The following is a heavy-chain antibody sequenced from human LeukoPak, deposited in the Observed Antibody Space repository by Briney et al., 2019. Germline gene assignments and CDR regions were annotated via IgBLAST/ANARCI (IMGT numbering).Heavy chain of an antibody. CDR2: INPSGGST. CDR1: GYTFTSYY. V-gene: IGHV1-46*01. CDR3: ASSGYSSGWYDY. J-gene: IGHJ4*02. D-gene: IGHD6-19*01. Sequence: ASVKVSCKASGYTFTSYYMHWVRQAPGQGLEWMGIINPSGGSTSYAQKFQGRVTMTRDMSTSTAYMELSSLRSEDTAVYYCASSGYSSGWYDYWGQGTLVTVSS.